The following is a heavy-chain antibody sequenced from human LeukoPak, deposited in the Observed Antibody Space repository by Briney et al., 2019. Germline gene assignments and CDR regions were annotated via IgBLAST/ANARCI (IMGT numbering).Heavy chain of an antibody. J-gene: IGHJ4*02. CDR1: GFTFSTYN. CDR3: ASEGSFGVIIY. V-gene: IGHV3-48*01. D-gene: IGHD3-3*01. Sequence: TGGSLRLSCAASGFTFSTYNMNWVRQAPGKGLEWVSYITSSSSTIYYADSVKGRFTITRDNAKNSLYLQMNSLRAEDTAVYYCASEGSFGVIIYWGQGTLVTVSS. CDR2: ITSSSSTI.